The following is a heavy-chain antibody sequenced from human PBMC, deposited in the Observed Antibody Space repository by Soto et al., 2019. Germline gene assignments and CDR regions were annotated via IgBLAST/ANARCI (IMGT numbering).Heavy chain of an antibody. J-gene: IGHJ4*02. CDR1: GGSISSSSYY. Sequence: QLQLQESGPGLEKPSETLSLTCTVSGGSISSSSYYWGWIRQPPGKGLEWIGSIYYSGNTHYNPSLKSRVTISVDTSKKQFSLRLSSVTAADTAVYYCARHERFGEFSDYWGQGTLVTVSS. D-gene: IGHD3-10*01. CDR2: IYYSGNT. V-gene: IGHV4-39*01. CDR3: ARHERFGEFSDY.